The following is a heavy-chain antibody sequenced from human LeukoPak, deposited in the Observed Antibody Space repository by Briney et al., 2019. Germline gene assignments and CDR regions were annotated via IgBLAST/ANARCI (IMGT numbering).Heavy chain of an antibody. CDR1: GGSISSYY. CDR3: AREVRTIFGAVILYYFDY. CDR2: VYYSGST. D-gene: IGHD3-3*01. J-gene: IGHJ4*02. V-gene: IGHV4-59*01. Sequence: SETLSLTCTVSGGSISSYYWSWIRQPPGKGLEWIGYVYYSGSTNYNPSLKSRVTISVDTSKNQFSLKLSSVTAADTAVYYCAREVRTIFGAVILYYFDYWGQGTLVTVSS.